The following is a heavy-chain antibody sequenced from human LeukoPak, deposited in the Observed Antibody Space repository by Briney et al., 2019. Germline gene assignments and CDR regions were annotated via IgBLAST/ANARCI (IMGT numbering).Heavy chain of an antibody. J-gene: IGHJ6*03. CDR1: GYTFTSYY. D-gene: IGHD1-26*01. V-gene: IGHV1-69*06. CDR2: IIPIFGTA. Sequence: SVKVSCKASGYTFTSYYMHWVRQAPGQGLEWMGGIIPIFGTANYAQKFQGRVTITADKSTSTAYMELSSLRSEDTAVYYCARGELYYYYYMDVWGKGTTVTVSS. CDR3: ARGELYYYYYMDV.